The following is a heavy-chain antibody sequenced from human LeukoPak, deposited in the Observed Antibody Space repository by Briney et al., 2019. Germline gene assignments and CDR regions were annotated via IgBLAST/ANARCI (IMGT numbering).Heavy chain of an antibody. J-gene: IGHJ5*02. D-gene: IGHD3-22*01. Sequence: SETLSLTCAVYGGSFSGYYWNWIRQPPGKGLEWIGEINHSGSTNYNPSLKSRVTISVDTSKNQFSLKLSSVTAADTAVYYCARVNYYDSSGYEDWWFDPWGQGTLVTVSS. CDR3: ARVNYYDSSGYEDWWFDP. CDR1: GGSFSGYY. V-gene: IGHV4-34*01. CDR2: INHSGST.